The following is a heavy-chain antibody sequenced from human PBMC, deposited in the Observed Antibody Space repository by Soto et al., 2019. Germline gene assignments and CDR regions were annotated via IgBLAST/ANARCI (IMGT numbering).Heavy chain of an antibody. V-gene: IGHV3-23*01. CDR1: GFTFSSYA. Sequence: TGGSLRLSCAASGFTFSSYAMSWVRQAPGKGLEWVSAISGSGGSTYYAEYVKGRFTISRDNSKNTLYLQMNSLRAEDTAVYYCAKDSRGQVGATGYWGQGTLVTVSS. CDR2: ISGSGGST. D-gene: IGHD1-26*01. CDR3: AKDSRGQVGATGY. J-gene: IGHJ4*02.